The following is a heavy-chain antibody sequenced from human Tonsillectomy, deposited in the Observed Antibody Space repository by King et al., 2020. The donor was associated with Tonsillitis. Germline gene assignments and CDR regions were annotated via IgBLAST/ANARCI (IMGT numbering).Heavy chain of an antibody. D-gene: IGHD3-22*01. Sequence: QLVQSGGGVVQPGGSLRLSCAASGFTFDDYAMHWVRQAPGKGLEWVSLISGDEGNTYYADSVKGRFTISRDNSKNSLSLQMNSLRTEDTALYYCAKRYYYDSTGPLDFWGQGTLVTVSS. J-gene: IGHJ4*02. CDR2: ISGDEGNT. CDR1: GFTFDDYA. V-gene: IGHV3-43*02. CDR3: AKRYYYDSTGPLDF.